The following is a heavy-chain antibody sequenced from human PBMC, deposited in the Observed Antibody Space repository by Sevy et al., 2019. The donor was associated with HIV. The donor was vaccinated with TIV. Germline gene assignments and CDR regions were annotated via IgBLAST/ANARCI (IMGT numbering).Heavy chain of an antibody. CDR2: IYWDDDE. CDR1: GSSLYISGVG. Sequence: SGPTLVKPTQTLALTCTFSGSSLYISGVGVAWIRQPPGKALEWLALIYWDDDEHYSPSLKNKLTITKDTSKNQVVLTMTTMHPVDTATYFCAVFPGGHDGPLFESWGHGLLVTVSS. CDR3: AVFPGGHDGPLFES. V-gene: IGHV2-5*02. D-gene: IGHD1-1*01. J-gene: IGHJ5*01.